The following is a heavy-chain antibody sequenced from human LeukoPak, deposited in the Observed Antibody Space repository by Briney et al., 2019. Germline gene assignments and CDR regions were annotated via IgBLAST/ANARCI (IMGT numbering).Heavy chain of an antibody. Sequence: SETLSLTCTVSGDSLRSFFWSWIRQSPGKGLEWIGFFYYAGSTNYNPSLKSRVAISVDTSKNQLSLNLSSVTAADTALYYCARLPSAGHGYFEDWGQGALVTVSS. J-gene: IGHJ4*02. CDR3: ARLPSAGHGYFED. CDR1: GDSLRSFF. CDR2: FYYAGST. D-gene: IGHD4-17*01. V-gene: IGHV4-59*01.